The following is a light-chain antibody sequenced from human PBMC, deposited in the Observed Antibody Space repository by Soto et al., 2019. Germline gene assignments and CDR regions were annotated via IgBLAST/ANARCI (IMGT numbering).Light chain of an antibody. CDR1: SSNIGIST. J-gene: IGLJ1*01. V-gene: IGLV1-44*01. Sequence: VLTQPPSASGTPGQRVTISCSGGSSNIGISTVNWYQQLPGTAPKVLIYTDNERPSGVPDRFSGSKSGTSASLAINGLQSGDEADYYCGAWDESLNGYVFGTGTKVTVL. CDR3: GAWDESLNGYV. CDR2: TDN.